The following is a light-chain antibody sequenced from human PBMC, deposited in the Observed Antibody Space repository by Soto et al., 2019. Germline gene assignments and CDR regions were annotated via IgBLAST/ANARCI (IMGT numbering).Light chain of an antibody. CDR2: GAS. J-gene: IGKJ4*01. CDR3: QQYGSSPLT. Sequence: EIVLTQSPGTLSLSPGERATLSCRASQSVSGTSLAWYQQRPGRSPRLLIFGASTRATGIPDRFSGSGSGTDFTLTISRLEPEDFALYYCQQYGSSPLTFGGGTKVEIK. V-gene: IGKV3-20*01. CDR1: QSVSGTS.